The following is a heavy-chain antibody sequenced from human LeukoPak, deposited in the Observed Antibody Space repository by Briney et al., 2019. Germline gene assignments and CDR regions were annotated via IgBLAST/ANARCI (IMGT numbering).Heavy chain of an antibody. J-gene: IGHJ4*02. CDR2: IKPDGTTK. CDR3: ARSIPYGTTWYGRSDY. CDR1: GFPFSSYS. Sequence: GGSLRLSCAASGFPFSSYSMTWVRQAPGKGLGWVANIKPDGTTKFYVDSVKGRFTISRDNALNSLYLQMNSLRAEDTAIYYCARSIPYGTTWYGRSDYWGQGTLVTVSS. V-gene: IGHV3-7*03. D-gene: IGHD6-13*01.